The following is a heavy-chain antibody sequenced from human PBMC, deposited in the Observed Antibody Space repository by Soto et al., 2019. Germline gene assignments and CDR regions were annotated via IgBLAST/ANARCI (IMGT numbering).Heavy chain of an antibody. CDR2: IYHSGDT. CDR1: GDSMSSTAYY. CDR3: ASTYSGYLDK. D-gene: IGHD3-22*01. J-gene: IGHJ4*02. Sequence: SETLSLTCSVSGDSMSSTAYYWSWIRQHPGKGLGWIAYIYHSGDTHYNPSLRSRITISVDTSKNQFSLKLTSVTDADTAVYYCASTYSGYLDKWGKGTPVTVSS. V-gene: IGHV4-31*03.